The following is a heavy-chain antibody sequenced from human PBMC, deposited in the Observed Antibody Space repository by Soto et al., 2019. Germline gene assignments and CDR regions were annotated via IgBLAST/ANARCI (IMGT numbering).Heavy chain of an antibody. J-gene: IGHJ5*02. V-gene: IGHV3-30*18. CDR3: AKVAGPYNWFDP. CDR2: ISYDGSNK. Sequence: ESGGGVVQPGRSLRLSCAASGFTFSSYGMHWVRQAPGKGLEWVAVISYDGSNKYYADSVKGRFTISRDNSKNTLYLQMNSLRAEDTAVYYCAKVAGPYNWFDPWGQGTLVTVSS. CDR1: GFTFSSYG.